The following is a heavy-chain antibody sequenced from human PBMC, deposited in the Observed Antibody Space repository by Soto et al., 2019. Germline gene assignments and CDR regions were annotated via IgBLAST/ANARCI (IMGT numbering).Heavy chain of an antibody. V-gene: IGHV4-59*08. Sequence: ETLSLTCTVSGGSISSYYWSWIRQPPGKGLEWIGYIYYSGSTNYNPSLKSRVTISVDTSKNQFSLKLSSVTAADTAVYYCARSRVADAFDIWGQGTMVTVSS. D-gene: IGHD3-3*01. J-gene: IGHJ3*02. CDR3: ARSRVADAFDI. CDR2: IYYSGST. CDR1: GGSISSYY.